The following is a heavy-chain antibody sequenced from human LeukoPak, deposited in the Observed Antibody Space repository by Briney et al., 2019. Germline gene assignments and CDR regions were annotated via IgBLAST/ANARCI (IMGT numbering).Heavy chain of an antibody. CDR3: ARDQGLGAVVNNWFDP. V-gene: IGHV4-31*03. D-gene: IGHD3-16*01. CDR1: GGSISSGGYY. CDR2: IYYSGST. Sequence: SQTLSLTCTVSGGSISSGGYYWSWIRQHPGKGLEWIGYIYYSGSTYYNPSLKSRVTISVDTSKNQFSLKLSSVTAADTAVYYRARDQGLGAVVNNWFDPWGQGTLVTVSS. J-gene: IGHJ5*02.